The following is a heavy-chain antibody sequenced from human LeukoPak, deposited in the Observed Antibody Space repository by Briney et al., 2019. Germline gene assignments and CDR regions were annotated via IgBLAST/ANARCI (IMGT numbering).Heavy chain of an antibody. CDR2: IYYSGST. Sequence: SETLSLTCTVSGGSISSYYWSWIRQPPGKGLEWIEYIYYSGSTNYNPSLKSRVTISVDTSKNQFSLELSSVTAADTAVYYCARRQGERYCSSTSCRRAFDYWGQGTLVTVSS. V-gene: IGHV4-59*12. D-gene: IGHD2-2*01. CDR1: GGSISSYY. CDR3: ARRQGERYCSSTSCRRAFDY. J-gene: IGHJ4*02.